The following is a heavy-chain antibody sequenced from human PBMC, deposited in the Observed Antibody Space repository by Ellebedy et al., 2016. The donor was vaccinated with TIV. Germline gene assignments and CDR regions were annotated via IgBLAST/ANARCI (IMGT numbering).Heavy chain of an antibody. J-gene: IGHJ4*02. CDR1: GFTFGDYG. V-gene: IGHV3-7*03. CDR2: INHDGSQK. Sequence: GGSLRLXXTASGFTFGDYGMTWFRQAPGKGLEWVANINHDGSQKYYVDSMKGRFTISRDNANNSLFLQMTSLGVDDSAVYYCARAGTAGSVDYWGQGTLVTVSS. D-gene: IGHD3-10*01. CDR3: ARAGTAGSVDY.